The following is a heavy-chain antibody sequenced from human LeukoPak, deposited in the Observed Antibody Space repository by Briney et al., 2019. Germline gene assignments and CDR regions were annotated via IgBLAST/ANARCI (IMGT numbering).Heavy chain of an antibody. CDR2: IYGNDDN. J-gene: IGHJ5*02. V-gene: IGHV2-5*01. D-gene: IGHD5-12*01. Sequence: SGPTLVNPTQTLTLTCTFSGFSLSTSGVGVGWIRQPPGKALEWLALIYGNDDNRYSPSLKSRLTISKDTSKNQVVLTMTNMDPVDTATYYCARSYSDYDYFNNWFDPWGQGTLVTVSS. CDR1: GFSLSTSGVG. CDR3: ARSYSDYDYFNNWFDP.